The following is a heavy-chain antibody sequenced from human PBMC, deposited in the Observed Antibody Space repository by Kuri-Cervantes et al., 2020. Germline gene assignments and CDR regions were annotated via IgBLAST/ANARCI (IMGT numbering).Heavy chain of an antibody. V-gene: IGHV3-30*07. CDR1: GYTFISYA. Sequence: GESLKISCAGSGYTFISYAMHWVRQAPGKGLEWVAVISYDGSNKDYADSVKGRFTISRDNSKNTMFLQMNSLRAEDTAVYYCARHRSGWYSFDYWGQGTLVTVSS. CDR2: ISYDGSNK. D-gene: IGHD6-19*01. J-gene: IGHJ4*02. CDR3: ARHRSGWYSFDY.